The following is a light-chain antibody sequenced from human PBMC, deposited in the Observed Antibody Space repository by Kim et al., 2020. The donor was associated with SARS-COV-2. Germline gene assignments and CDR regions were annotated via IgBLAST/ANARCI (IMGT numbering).Light chain of an antibody. J-gene: IGLJ3*02. V-gene: IGLV10-54*02. CDR1: SNIVGNQG. CDR3: SALDSSLSAWV. Sequence: QAGLTQPPSVSKGLRQTATLTCTGNSNIVGNQGAAWLQQHQGHPPKLLSYRNNNRPSGISERFSASRSGNTASLTITGLQPDDEADYYCSALDSSLSAWVFGGGTQLTVL. CDR2: RNN.